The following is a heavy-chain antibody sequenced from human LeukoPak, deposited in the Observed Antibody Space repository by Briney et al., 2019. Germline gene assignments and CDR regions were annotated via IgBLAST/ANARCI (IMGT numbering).Heavy chain of an antibody. CDR2: FDPEDGET. J-gene: IGHJ4*02. V-gene: IGHV1-24*01. CDR3: ATVRYDYYYDSSGYYPFDY. CDR1: GYTLTELS. Sequence: ASVKVSFKVSGYTLTELSMHWVRQAPGKGLEWMGGFDPEDGETIYAQKFQGRVTMTEDTSTDTAYMELSSLRSEDTAVYYCATVRYDYYYDSSGYYPFDYWGQGTLVTVSS. D-gene: IGHD3-22*01.